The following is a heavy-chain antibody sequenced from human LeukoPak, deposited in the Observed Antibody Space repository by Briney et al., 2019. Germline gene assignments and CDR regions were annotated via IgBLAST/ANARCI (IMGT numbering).Heavy chain of an antibody. Sequence: SETLFLTCAVSGASISSRGYSWGWIRQPPGKGLEWIGYIYLSGSTYYNQSLKSRVTISVDRSKNQFSLKLSSVTAADTAVYYCARGTTAGYDYYDSSGSSYYFDYWGQGTLVTVSS. CDR2: IYLSGST. V-gene: IGHV4-30-2*01. J-gene: IGHJ4*02. CDR3: ARGTTAGYDYYDSSGSSYYFDY. D-gene: IGHD3-22*01. CDR1: GASISSRGYS.